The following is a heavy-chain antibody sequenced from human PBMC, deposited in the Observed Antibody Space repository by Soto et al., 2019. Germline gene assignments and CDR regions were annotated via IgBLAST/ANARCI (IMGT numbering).Heavy chain of an antibody. V-gene: IGHV1-2*04. J-gene: IGHJ6*02. CDR3: ARELSSSSSGYYYYGMDV. CDR1: GYTFTGYY. CDR2: INPNSGGT. Sequence: ASVKVSCKASGYTFTGYYMHWVRQAPGQGLEWMGWINPNSGGTNYAQKFQGWVTMTRDTSISTAYMELSRLRSDDTAGYYCARELSSSSSGYYYYGMDVWGQGTTVTVSS. D-gene: IGHD6-6*01.